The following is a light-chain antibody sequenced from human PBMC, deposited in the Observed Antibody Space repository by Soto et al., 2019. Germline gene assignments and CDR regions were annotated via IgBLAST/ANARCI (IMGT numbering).Light chain of an antibody. Sequence: EIVLTQSPGTLSLSPGERATLSCRASQSVSSSDLAWYQQKPGQPPRLLIYGASSRATGIPDRFSCSGSGTDFTLTITRLEPEDFAVYYCQHYRTSFGGGTKVEIK. CDR2: GAS. J-gene: IGKJ4*01. V-gene: IGKV3-20*01. CDR3: QHYRTS. CDR1: QSVSSSD.